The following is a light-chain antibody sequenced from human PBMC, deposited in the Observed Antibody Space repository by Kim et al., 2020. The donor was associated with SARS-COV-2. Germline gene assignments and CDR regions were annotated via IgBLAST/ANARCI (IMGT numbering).Light chain of an antibody. CDR3: QKYNSAPRT. CDR1: QDINNY. J-gene: IGKJ2*01. Sequence: DIQMTQSPSSLSASVGDRVTITCRASQDINNYLSWYQQKPGKVPKLLIYAASTLQSGVPSRFSGSGSGTDFTLTISSLQPEDVATYYCQKYNSAPRTFGQGNELEI. CDR2: AAS. V-gene: IGKV1-27*01.